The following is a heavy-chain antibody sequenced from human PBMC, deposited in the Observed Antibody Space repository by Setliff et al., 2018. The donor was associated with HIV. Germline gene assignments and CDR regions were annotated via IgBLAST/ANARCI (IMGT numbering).Heavy chain of an antibody. CDR3: ASQGTYTHYMDV. Sequence: PSETLSLTCTVSGGSISSSSYYWGWIRQPPGKGLEWIGSIYYRGNTYYNPSLKSRVTISVDTSKNQFSLKLRSVTAADTAVYYCASQGTYTHYMDVWGKGTTVTVSS. CDR1: GGSISSSSYY. V-gene: IGHV4-39*01. J-gene: IGHJ6*03. CDR2: IYYRGNT. D-gene: IGHD3-16*01.